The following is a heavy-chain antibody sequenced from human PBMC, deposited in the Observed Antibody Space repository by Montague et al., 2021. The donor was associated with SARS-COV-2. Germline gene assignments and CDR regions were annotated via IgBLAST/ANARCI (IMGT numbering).Heavy chain of an antibody. Sequence: CAISGDSVSSNSATWNWVRQSPSRGLEWLGRTYYRSKWYNDYAVSVRGRVTINPDTSKNQFSLQLNSVTPEDTAIYSCTSGREGSYNVMDVWGQGTTVTVS. CDR2: TYYRSKWYN. CDR3: TSGREGSYNVMDV. CDR1: GDSVSSNSAT. D-gene: IGHD3-10*01. V-gene: IGHV6-1*01. J-gene: IGHJ6*02.